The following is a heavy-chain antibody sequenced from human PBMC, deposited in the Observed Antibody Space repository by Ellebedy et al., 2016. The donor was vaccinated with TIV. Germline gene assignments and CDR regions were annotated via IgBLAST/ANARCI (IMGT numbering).Heavy chain of an antibody. CDR3: VRELANFTGDCLYL. D-gene: IGHD2-21*02. CDR2: IKRDETSK. V-gene: IGHV3-74*01. Sequence: GESLKISCAASGFTFRSYWMHWVRQAPGKGLVWVSRIKRDETSKNYVDYVKGRFTISRDNARNTLYLQMNSLRAEDAAVYHCVRELANFTGDCLYLWGQGTLVTVSS. CDR1: GFTFRSYW. J-gene: IGHJ4*02.